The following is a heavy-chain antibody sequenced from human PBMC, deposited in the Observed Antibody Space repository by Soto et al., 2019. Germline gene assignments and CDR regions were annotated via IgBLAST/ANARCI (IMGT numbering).Heavy chain of an antibody. CDR3: ARDHHRYSGYDYVDY. Sequence: QVQLVESGRGLVKPGGSLRLSCAASGFTFSDYYMSWIRQAPGRGLEWVSYISSSSSYTNYADSVKGRFTISRDNAKNSLYLQMNSLRAEDTAVYYCARDHHRYSGYDYVDYWGQGTLVIVSS. V-gene: IGHV3-11*05. J-gene: IGHJ4*02. CDR1: GFTFSDYY. CDR2: ISSSSSYT. D-gene: IGHD5-12*01.